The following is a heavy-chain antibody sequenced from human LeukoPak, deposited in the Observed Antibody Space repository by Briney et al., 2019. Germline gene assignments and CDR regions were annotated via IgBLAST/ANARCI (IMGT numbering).Heavy chain of an antibody. CDR3: ARDGGYGHFDY. V-gene: IGHV1-69*04. J-gene: IGHJ4*02. CDR2: IIPILGIA. Sequence: ASVKVSCKASGGTFSSYAISWVRQAPGQGLEWMGRIIPILGIANYAQKFQGRVTITADKSTSTAYMELSSLRSEDTAVYYCARDGGYGHFDYWGQGTLVTVSS. CDR1: GGTFSSYA. D-gene: IGHD1-26*01.